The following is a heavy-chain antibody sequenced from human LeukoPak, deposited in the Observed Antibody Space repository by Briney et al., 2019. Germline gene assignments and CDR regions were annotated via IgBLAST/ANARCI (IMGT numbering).Heavy chain of an antibody. J-gene: IGHJ4*02. Sequence: ASVKVSCKASGYTFTGYYMHWVRQAPGQGLEWMGRINPNSGGTNYAQKFQGRVTMTRDTSISTAYMELNRLRSDDTAVYYCARDLSGSGSYYGYWGQGTLVTVSS. CDR3: ARDLSGSGSYYGY. V-gene: IGHV1-2*06. CDR1: GYTFTGYY. CDR2: INPNSGGT. D-gene: IGHD3-10*01.